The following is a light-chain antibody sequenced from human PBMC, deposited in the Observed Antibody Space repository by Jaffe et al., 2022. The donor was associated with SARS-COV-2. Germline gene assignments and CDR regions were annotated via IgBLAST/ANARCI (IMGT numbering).Light chain of an antibody. CDR2: GAS. CDR1: QSISTY. J-gene: IGKJ2*03. V-gene: IGKV1-39*01. Sequence: DIQMTQSPSSLSASVGDRVTITCRASQSISTYVNWYQQKPGKAPNFLIYGASSLQSGVPSRFSGSGSGTDFTLTISSLQPEDFAVYYCQQSYTTPYSFGQGTKLEIK. CDR3: QQSYTTPYS.